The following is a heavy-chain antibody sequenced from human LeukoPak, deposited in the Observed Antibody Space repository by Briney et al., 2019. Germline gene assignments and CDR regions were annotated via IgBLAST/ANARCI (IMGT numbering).Heavy chain of an antibody. J-gene: IGHJ4*02. CDR3: ARTADDGSSWYTDFDY. CDR1: GCTFSDYY. D-gene: IGHD6-13*01. Sequence: GGSLRLSCAASGCTFSDYYMSWIRQAPGKGLEWVSYISSSSSYTNYADSVKGRFTISRDNAKNSLYLQMNSLRAEDTAVYYCARTADDGSSWYTDFDYWGQGTLVTVSS. V-gene: IGHV3-11*06. CDR2: ISSSSSYT.